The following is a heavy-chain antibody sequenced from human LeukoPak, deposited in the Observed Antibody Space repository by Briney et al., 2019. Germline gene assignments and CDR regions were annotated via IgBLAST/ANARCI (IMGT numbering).Heavy chain of an antibody. Sequence: PGGSLRLSCAASGFTFSDYYMSWIRQAPGKGLEWISYISSSGDTIYYADSVKGRFTISRDNTKNSLYLQMNSLRAEDTAVYYCARGGYSTYCGGDCYVLDYWGQETLVTVSS. CDR1: GFTFSDYY. CDR2: ISSSGDTI. D-gene: IGHD2-21*02. V-gene: IGHV3-11*01. CDR3: ARGGYSTYCGGDCYVLDY. J-gene: IGHJ4*02.